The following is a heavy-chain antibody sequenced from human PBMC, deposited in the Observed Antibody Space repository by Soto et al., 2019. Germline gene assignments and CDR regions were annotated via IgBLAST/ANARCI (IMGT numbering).Heavy chain of an antibody. J-gene: IGHJ5*02. Sequence: QVQLVESGGGVVQPGRSLRLSCAASGFTFNNYGIHWVRQAPGKGLEWVAVISYDGSNKYYADSVEGRFTISRDSSKNTLYLQLESLRAGHTAVYYCARQVRPHHTWFDPWGQGTPVTVS. CDR1: GFTFNNYG. V-gene: IGHV3-30*03. CDR2: ISYDGSNK. CDR3: ARQVRPHHTWFDP.